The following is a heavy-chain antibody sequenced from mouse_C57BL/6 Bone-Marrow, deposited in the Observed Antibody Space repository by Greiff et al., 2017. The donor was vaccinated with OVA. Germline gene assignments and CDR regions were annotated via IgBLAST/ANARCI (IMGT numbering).Heavy chain of an antibody. J-gene: IGHJ4*01. CDR3: ARNPLSYYAMDY. Sequence: EVKLVESGPGLVKPSQSLSLTCSVTGYSITSGYYWNWIRQFPGNKLEWMGYISYDGSNNYNPSLKNRISITRDTSKNQFFLKLNSVTTEDTATYYCARNPLSYYAMDYWGQGTSVTVSS. V-gene: IGHV3-6*01. D-gene: IGHD1-1*02. CDR1: GYSITSGYY. CDR2: ISYDGSN.